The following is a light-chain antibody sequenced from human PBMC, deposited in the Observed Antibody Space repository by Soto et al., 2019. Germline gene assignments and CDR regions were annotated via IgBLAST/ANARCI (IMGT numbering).Light chain of an antibody. CDR1: QSISSW. CDR2: KAS. Sequence: DIQMNQSPSTLSASVGDRVTITCRASQSISSWLAWYQQKPGKAPKLLIYKASSLESGVPSRLSGSGSGTEFTLTIRSLQPDDFATYYCQQYNSYWTFGQGTKVDIK. J-gene: IGKJ1*01. V-gene: IGKV1-5*03. CDR3: QQYNSYWT.